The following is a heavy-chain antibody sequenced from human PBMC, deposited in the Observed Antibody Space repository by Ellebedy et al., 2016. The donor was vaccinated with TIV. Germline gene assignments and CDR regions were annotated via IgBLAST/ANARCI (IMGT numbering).Heavy chain of an antibody. D-gene: IGHD2-15*01. V-gene: IGHV3-23*01. CDR3: AKGCGGSCYWEAY. CDR1: GFSFSTYV. CDR2: ISGGVGNT. Sequence: GESLKISCAASGFSFSTYVMSWVRQAPGKGLEWVSSISGGVGNTYYADSVKGRFTISRDNSKNTLYLQMNSLRAEDTAVYYCAKGCGGSCYWEAYWGQGTLVTVSS. J-gene: IGHJ4*02.